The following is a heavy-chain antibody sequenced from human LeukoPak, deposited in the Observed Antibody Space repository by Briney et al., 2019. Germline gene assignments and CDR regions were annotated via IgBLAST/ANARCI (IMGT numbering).Heavy chain of an antibody. CDR2: ISDDGRNK. CDR3: AKRHSDYGDYVTYFDY. CDR1: GFSFIRYG. J-gene: IGHJ4*02. D-gene: IGHD4-17*01. V-gene: IGHV3-30*18. Sequence: GGSLRLSCAASGFSFIRYGMHWVRQAPGKGLEWVGVISDDGRNKKYEDYVKGRFTISRDNAKDTMYLQMNSLRDEDTAVYYCAKRHSDYGDYVTYFDYWGQGTLVTVSS.